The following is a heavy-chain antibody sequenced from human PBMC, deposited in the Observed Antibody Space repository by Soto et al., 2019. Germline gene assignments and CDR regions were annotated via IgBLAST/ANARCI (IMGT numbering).Heavy chain of an antibody. CDR3: ARVLSMYYYDSSGFWFDP. V-gene: IGHV4-31*03. J-gene: IGHJ5*02. Sequence: SETLSLTCTVSGGSISSGGYYWSWIRQHPGKGLEWIGYIYYSGSTYYNPSLKSRVTISVDTSKNQFSLKLSSVTAADTAVYYCARVLSMYYYDSSGFWFDPWGQGTLVTVPQ. CDR1: GGSISSGGYY. D-gene: IGHD3-22*01. CDR2: IYYSGST.